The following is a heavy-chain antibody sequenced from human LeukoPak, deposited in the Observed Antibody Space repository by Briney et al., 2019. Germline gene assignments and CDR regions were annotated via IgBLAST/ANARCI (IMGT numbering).Heavy chain of an antibody. CDR2: ISSSSTYI. J-gene: IGHJ4*02. CDR1: GFTFSTYS. CDR3: ARFYGSGRDSNFDY. V-gene: IGHV3-21*01. D-gene: IGHD3-10*01. Sequence: GGSLRLSCAASGFTFSTYSMNWVRQAPGKGLEWVSSISSSSTYIYYADSLKGRFTISRDNAKNSLFLQMNSLRAEDTAVYYCARFYGSGRDSNFDYWGQGTLVTVSS.